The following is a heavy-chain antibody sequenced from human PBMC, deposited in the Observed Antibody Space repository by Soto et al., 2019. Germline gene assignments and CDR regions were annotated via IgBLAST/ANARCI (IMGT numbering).Heavy chain of an antibody. CDR2: VSADGVSS. J-gene: IGHJ4*02. CDR3: AKTRQAPVGTHFFDL. V-gene: IGHV3-23*01. Sequence: GGSLRLSCEGSGFTFSSFAMGWVRQAPGKGLEWLSSVSADGVSSFSADSVRGRFRVSRDNSKNTLFLQMRFLRVEDTAVYYCAKTRQAPVGTHFFDLWGQGTQVTVSS. CDR1: GFTFSSFA.